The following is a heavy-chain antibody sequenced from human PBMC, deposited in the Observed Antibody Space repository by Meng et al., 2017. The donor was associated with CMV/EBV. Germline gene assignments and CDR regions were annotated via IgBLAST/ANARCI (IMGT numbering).Heavy chain of an antibody. D-gene: IGHD3/OR15-3a*01. V-gene: IGHV5-51*01. CDR3: ASRTRTHAFDI. CDR2: IYPGDSDT. Sequence: KVSCQGSGYSFTSYWIGWVRQMPGKGLEWMGIIYPGDSDTRYSPSFQGQVTISADKSISTAYLQWSSLKASDTAMYYCASRTRTHAFDIWGQGTMVTVSS. J-gene: IGHJ3*02. CDR1: GYSFTSYW.